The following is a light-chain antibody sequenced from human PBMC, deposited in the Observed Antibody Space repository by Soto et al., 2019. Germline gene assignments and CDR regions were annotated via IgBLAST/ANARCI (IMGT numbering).Light chain of an antibody. J-gene: IGLJ2*01. V-gene: IGLV2-14*01. CDR2: EVS. CDR3: SSYTNSDSVV. CDR1: ISDVGGYNY. Sequence: QSALTQSASVSGTPGQSITIACTGTISDVGGYNYVSWYQHYPDKAPKLIISEVSNRPSGVSNRFSGSKTGNTASLTISGLQAEYEADYYCSSYTNSDSVVFGGGTRVTVL.